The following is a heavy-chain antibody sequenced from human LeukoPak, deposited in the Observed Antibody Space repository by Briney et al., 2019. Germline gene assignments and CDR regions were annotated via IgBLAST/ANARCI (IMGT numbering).Heavy chain of an antibody. V-gene: IGHV3-7*03. CDR2: IKEDGSEK. CDR1: GFTFSSYE. Sequence: GGSLRLSCAASGFTFSSYEMNWVRQAPGKGLEWVANIKEDGSEKYYVDSVKGRFTISRDNAKNSVYLQMNSLRAEDTAVYYCAKGAIAALNAYFDYWGQGTLVTVSS. J-gene: IGHJ4*02. D-gene: IGHD2-15*01. CDR3: AKGAIAALNAYFDY.